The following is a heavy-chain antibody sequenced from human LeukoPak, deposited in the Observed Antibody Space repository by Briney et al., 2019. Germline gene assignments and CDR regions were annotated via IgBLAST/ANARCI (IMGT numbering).Heavy chain of an antibody. CDR3: ARILVVSGFYYEAIFDS. CDR1: GGSIRSYY. Sequence: SETLSLTCTVSGGSIRSYYWNWIRQSAERGLEWIGRIHTSGSTNYNPSFKRRVSMSVDTSKNQFSLRLRSVTAADTAVYYCARILVVSGFYYEAIFDSWGQGTLVAVSS. J-gene: IGHJ4*02. D-gene: IGHD3-22*01. CDR2: IHTSGST. V-gene: IGHV4-4*07.